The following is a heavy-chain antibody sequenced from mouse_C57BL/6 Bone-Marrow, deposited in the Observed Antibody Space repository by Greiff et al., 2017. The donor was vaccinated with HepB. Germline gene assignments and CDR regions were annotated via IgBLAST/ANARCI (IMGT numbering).Heavy chain of an antibody. CDR3: TRPYYGSSPHYYAMDY. CDR1: GYTFTSYW. Sequence: VQLQQSGTVLARPGASVKMSCKTSGYTFTSYWMHWVKQRPGQGLEWIGAIYPGNSDTSYNQKFKGKAKLTAVTSASTAYMELSSLTNEDSAVYYCTRPYYGSSPHYYAMDYWGQGTSVTVSS. CDR2: IYPGNSDT. V-gene: IGHV1-5*01. J-gene: IGHJ4*01. D-gene: IGHD1-1*01.